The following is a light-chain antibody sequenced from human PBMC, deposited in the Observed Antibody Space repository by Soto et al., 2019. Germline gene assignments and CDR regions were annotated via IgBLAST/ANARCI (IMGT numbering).Light chain of an antibody. Sequence: EIVMTQSPATLSVSPGERATLSCRASQSVSGNLAWYQQRPGQAPRLLIYGASTRSTGIPARFSGSGSGTEFTRTISSMQAEDFAVYYCQQYNNWPPRTFGGGTKVEIK. V-gene: IGKV3-15*01. CDR2: GAS. CDR3: QQYNNWPPRT. CDR1: QSVSGN. J-gene: IGKJ4*01.